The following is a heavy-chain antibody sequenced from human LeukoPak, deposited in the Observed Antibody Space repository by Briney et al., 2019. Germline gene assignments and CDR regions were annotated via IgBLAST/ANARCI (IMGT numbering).Heavy chain of an antibody. D-gene: IGHD2-2*01. CDR3: AREHPQTKMPEGLDV. CDR2: IYFSGAT. Sequence: SETLSLTCTVSGGSISTYYWSWIRQSPGKGLEWIGYIYFSGATNYNPSLKSRVTISVDTSKNQFSLKLSSVTAADMAVYYCAREHPQTKMPEGLDVWGQGTTVTVSS. CDR1: GGSISTYY. J-gene: IGHJ6*02. V-gene: IGHV4-59*01.